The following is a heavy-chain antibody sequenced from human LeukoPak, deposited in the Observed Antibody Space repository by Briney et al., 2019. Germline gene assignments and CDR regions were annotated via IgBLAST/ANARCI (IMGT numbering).Heavy chain of an antibody. CDR3: AAPGAWGFVGNFWSGPLDF. V-gene: IGHV1-46*01. CDR1: GYTFTSHY. CDR2: INPSAGST. D-gene: IGHD3-3*01. J-gene: IGHJ4*02. Sequence: GASVKVSCRASGYTFTSHYMHWVRQPPGQGLEWMGIINPSAGSTSYPQKFQGRVTMTRDTSTSTVYMELSSLRSEDTAVYYCAAPGAWGFVGNFWSGPLDFWGQRTLVTVSS.